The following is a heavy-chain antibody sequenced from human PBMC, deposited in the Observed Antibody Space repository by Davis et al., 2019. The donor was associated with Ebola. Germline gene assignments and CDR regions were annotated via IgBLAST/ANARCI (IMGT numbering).Heavy chain of an antibody. V-gene: IGHV3-23*01. J-gene: IGHJ6*03. D-gene: IGHD3-22*01. CDR3: AKDPDSSGYYPHYHYYHYMDV. CDR1: GFTFSSYA. CDR2: ISGSGGST. Sequence: GESLKISCAASGFTFSSYAMSWVRQAPGKGLEWVSAISGSGGSTYYADSVKGRFTISRDNSKNTLYLQMNSLRAEDTAVYYCAKDPDSSGYYPHYHYYHYMDVWGKGATVTVSS.